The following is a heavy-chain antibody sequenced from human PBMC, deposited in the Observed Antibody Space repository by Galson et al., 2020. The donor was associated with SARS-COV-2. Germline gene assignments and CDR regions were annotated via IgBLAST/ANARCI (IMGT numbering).Heavy chain of an antibody. Sequence: ASETLSLTSSVSGYSISSGYYWGWIRQPPGKGVEWIGSIYHSGGTFYNPSLQSRVTISIDTSKNQFSRKLSSLTAADTAVYYCARDHGFTFEGSIDPPFDFWGQGTLVTVSS. CDR1: GYSISSGYY. CDR3: ARDHGFTFEGSIDPPFDF. J-gene: IGHJ4*02. CDR2: IYHSGGT. D-gene: IGHD3-16*02. V-gene: IGHV4-38-2*02.